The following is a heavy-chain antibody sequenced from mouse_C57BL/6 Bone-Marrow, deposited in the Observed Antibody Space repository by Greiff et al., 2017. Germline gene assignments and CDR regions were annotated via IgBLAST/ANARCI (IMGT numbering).Heavy chain of an antibody. J-gene: IGHJ2*01. D-gene: IGHD2-4*01. CDR1: GYTFTSYW. CDR2: IHPSDSDT. V-gene: IGHV1-74*01. CDR3: AIYGPDYFYFDY. Sequence: VKLQESGAELVKPGASVKVSCKASGYTFTSYWMHWVKQRPGQGLEWIGRIHPSDSDTNYNQKFKGKATLTVDKSSSTAYMQLSSLTSEDSAVYYCAIYGPDYFYFDYWGQGTTLTVSS.